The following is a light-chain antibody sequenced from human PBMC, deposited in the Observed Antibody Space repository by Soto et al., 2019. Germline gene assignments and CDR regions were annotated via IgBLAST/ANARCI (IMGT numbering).Light chain of an antibody. CDR3: LQDSKYPQT. Sequence: AIQMTQSPSSLSVSVGDRVTITCRASQDIRNELGWYQQKPGKAPKLLIYASSTLQSGVPSRFSGSGSGTDFTLTISSLQPEDFATYYCLQDSKYPQTFGQGTKVEIE. J-gene: IGKJ1*01. V-gene: IGKV1-6*01. CDR2: ASS. CDR1: QDIRNE.